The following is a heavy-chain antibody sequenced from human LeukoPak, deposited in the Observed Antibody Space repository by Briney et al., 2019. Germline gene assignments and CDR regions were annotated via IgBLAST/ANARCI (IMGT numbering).Heavy chain of an antibody. CDR3: ARDPLRGIVGPQTFDY. D-gene: IGHD1-26*01. J-gene: IGHJ4*02. Sequence: GASVKVSCKASGYTFTSYYMHWVQQAPGQGLEWMGMINPSDVSTSYAQKFQGRVTMTRDMSTTTVYMELTSLRSEDTAVYYCARDPLRGIVGPQTFDYWGQGTLVTVSS. V-gene: IGHV1-46*01. CDR2: INPSDVST. CDR1: GYTFTSYY.